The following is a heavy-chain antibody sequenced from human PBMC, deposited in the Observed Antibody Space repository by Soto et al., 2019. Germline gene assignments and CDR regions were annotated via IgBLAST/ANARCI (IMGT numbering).Heavy chain of an antibody. CDR3: AREWGATFDY. D-gene: IGHD3-16*01. CDR1: GGSISSYY. V-gene: IGHV4-59*01. Sequence: SSETLSLTCTVSGGSISSYYWSWIRQPPGKGLEWIGYIYYSGSTNYNPSLKSRVTISVDTSKNQFSLKLSSVTAADTAVYYCAREWGATFDYWGQGPLVTVSS. CDR2: IYYSGST. J-gene: IGHJ4*02.